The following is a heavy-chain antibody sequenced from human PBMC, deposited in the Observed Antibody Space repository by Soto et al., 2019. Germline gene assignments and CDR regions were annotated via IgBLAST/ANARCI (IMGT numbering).Heavy chain of an antibody. CDR2: IIPIFGTA. CDR1: GGTFSSYA. D-gene: IGHD2-15*01. CDR3: ASRTAYCSGGSCYPPFDY. V-gene: IGHV1-69*13. Sequence: GASVKVSCKASGGTFSSYAISWVRQAPGQGLEWMGGIIPIFGTANYAQKFQGRVTITADESTSTAYMELCSLRSEDTAVYYCASRTAYCSGGSCYPPFDYWGQGTLVTVSS. J-gene: IGHJ4*02.